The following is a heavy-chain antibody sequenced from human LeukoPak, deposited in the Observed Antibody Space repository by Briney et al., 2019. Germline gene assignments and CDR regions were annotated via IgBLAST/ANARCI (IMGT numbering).Heavy chain of an antibody. CDR1: GGSINSSSYY. Sequence: PSETLSLTCTVSGGSINSSSYYWGWIRQPPGKGLEWIGSIYYSGGTYYNPSLKSRVTISVDTSKNQFSLKLSSVTAADTAVYYCARLGIAVGYFDYWGQGTLVTVSS. V-gene: IGHV4-39*01. CDR3: ARLGIAVGYFDY. D-gene: IGHD6-19*01. J-gene: IGHJ4*02. CDR2: IYYSGGT.